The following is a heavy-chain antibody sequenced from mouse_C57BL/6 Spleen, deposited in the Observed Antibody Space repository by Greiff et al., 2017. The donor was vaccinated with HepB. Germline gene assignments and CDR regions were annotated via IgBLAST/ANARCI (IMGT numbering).Heavy chain of an antibody. CDR2: ISSGSSTI. V-gene: IGHV5-17*01. Sequence: DVHLVESGGGLVKPGGSLKLSCAASGFTFSDYGMHWVRQAPEKGLEWVAYISSGSSTIYYADTVKGRFTISRDNAKNTLFLQMTSLRSEDTAMYYCARDEYDSYWDFDVWGTGTTVTVSS. D-gene: IGHD2-4*01. J-gene: IGHJ1*03. CDR1: GFTFSDYG. CDR3: ARDEYDSYWDFDV.